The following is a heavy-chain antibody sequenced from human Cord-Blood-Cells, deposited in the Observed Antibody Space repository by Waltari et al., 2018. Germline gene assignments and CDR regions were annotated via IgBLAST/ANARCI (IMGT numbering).Heavy chain of an antibody. V-gene: IGHV1-69*01. CDR3: ARGGALTGDRSDY. CDR2: ISPICGKA. Sequence: QVQLVQSGAEVKKPGSSVKVSCKASGGTFSSHAISWVRQAPGQGLEWMGGISPICGKANYPQKFQGRVTITADESTSTAYMELSSLRSEDTAVYYCARGGALTGDRSDYWGQGTLVTVSS. CDR1: GGTFSSHA. D-gene: IGHD7-27*01. J-gene: IGHJ4*02.